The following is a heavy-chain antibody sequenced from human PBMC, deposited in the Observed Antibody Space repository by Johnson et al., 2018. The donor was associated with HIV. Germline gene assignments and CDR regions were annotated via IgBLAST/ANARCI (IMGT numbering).Heavy chain of an antibody. CDR1: GFIFSSYG. CDR3: AKLRKKQWLVGEAFDI. J-gene: IGHJ3*02. Sequence: QVQLVESGGGVVQPGRSLRLSCAASGFIFSSYGMHWVRQAPGKGLEWVAVISYDETNDYYADSVKGRFTISRHNPKNTLYLQMNSLRAEDTAIYYCAKLRKKQWLVGEAFDIWGQGTMVTVSS. CDR2: ISYDETND. V-gene: IGHV3-30*18. D-gene: IGHD6-19*01.